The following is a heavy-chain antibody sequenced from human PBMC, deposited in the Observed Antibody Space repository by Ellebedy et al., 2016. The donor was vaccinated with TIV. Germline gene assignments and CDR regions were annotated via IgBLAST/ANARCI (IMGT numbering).Heavy chain of an antibody. Sequence: SETLSLTXAVYGGSFSGYYWSWIRQPPGKGLEWIGEINHSGSTNYNPSLKSRVTISVDTSKNQFSLKLRSVTAADTAVYYCARGLSAAVAGINWFDPWGQGTLVTVSS. CDR2: INHSGST. J-gene: IGHJ5*02. CDR3: ARGLSAAVAGINWFDP. CDR1: GGSFSGYY. V-gene: IGHV4-34*01. D-gene: IGHD6-19*01.